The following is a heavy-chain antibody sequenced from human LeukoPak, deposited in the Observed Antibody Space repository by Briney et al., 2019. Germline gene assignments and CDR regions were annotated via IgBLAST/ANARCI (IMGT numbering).Heavy chain of an antibody. D-gene: IGHD3-10*02. V-gene: IGHV3-7*03. Sequence: PGGSLRLSCAASGFTFSSYWMSWVRQAPGKGLEWVANIKQDGSEKYYVDSVKGRFTISRDNSKNTLYLQMNSLKTEDTAVYYYYVRDAFDIWGQGTMVTVSS. J-gene: IGHJ3*02. CDR1: GFTFSSYW. CDR2: IKQDGSEK. CDR3: YVRDAFDI.